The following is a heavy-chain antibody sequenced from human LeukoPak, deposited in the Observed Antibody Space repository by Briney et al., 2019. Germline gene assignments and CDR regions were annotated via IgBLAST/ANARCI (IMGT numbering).Heavy chain of an antibody. Sequence: GGSLRVSCAASGFTFSSYWMHWVRQAPGKGLLWVSRINSDGSSTSYADSVKGRFTISRDNAKNTLYLQMNSLRAEDTAVYYCATTHSLGAYFDYWGQGTLVTVSS. V-gene: IGHV3-74*01. CDR3: ATTHSLGAYFDY. J-gene: IGHJ4*02. D-gene: IGHD1-14*01. CDR2: INSDGSST. CDR1: GFTFSSYW.